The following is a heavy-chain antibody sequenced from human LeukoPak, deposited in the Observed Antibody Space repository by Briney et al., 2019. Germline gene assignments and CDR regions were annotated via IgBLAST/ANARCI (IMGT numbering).Heavy chain of an antibody. J-gene: IGHJ2*01. D-gene: IGHD2-15*01. V-gene: IGHV1-69*15. Sequence: SVKVSCKASVGTFSSYAISWVRQAPGQGHEWMGRIIPIFGTANYAQKFQGRVTITPDEPTSTAYMELSNLRSEDAAVYYCARGGVGYCSGGSCYRGYFDLWGRGTLVTVSS. CDR1: VGTFSSYA. CDR2: IIPIFGTA. CDR3: ARGGVGYCSGGSCYRGYFDL.